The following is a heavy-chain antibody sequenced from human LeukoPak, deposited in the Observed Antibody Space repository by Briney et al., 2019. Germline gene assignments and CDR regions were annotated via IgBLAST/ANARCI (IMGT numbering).Heavy chain of an antibody. V-gene: IGHV1-2*02. CDR2: INPDSGDT. D-gene: IGHD1-26*01. Sequence: ASVKVSCKTSGYTFTGYYMHWVRQAPGEGLEWMGWINPDSGDTKYAQKFQGRVTMTRDTSISTGYMELSRLRSDDTAVYYCARVTGMEDQLLYDALDIWGQGTMVTVSS. CDR1: GYTFTGYY. CDR3: ARVTGMEDQLLYDALDI. J-gene: IGHJ3*02.